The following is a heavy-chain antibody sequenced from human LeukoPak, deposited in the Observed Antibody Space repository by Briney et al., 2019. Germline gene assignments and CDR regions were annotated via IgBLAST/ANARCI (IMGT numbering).Heavy chain of an antibody. D-gene: IGHD5-18*01. CDR3: ARDVRGYSYGDGAFDI. J-gene: IGHJ3*02. CDR1: GFTFSGSA. V-gene: IGHV3-73*01. CDR2: IRSKANSYAT. Sequence: GGSLRLSCAASGFTFSGSAMHWVRQASGKGLEWVGRIRSKANSYATAYAASVKGRFTISRDDSKNTAYLQMNSLRAEDTAVYYCARDVRGYSYGDGAFDIWGQGTMVTVSS.